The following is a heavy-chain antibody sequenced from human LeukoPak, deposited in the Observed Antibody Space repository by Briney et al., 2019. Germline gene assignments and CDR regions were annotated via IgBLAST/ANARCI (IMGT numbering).Heavy chain of an antibody. CDR1: GFTFSSYG. V-gene: IGHV3-74*01. CDR2: INSDGSSI. D-gene: IGHD2-2*01. CDR3: ARICSSTDCLIPD. J-gene: IGHJ4*02. Sequence: GRSLRLSCAASGFTFSSYGMHWVRQAPGKGLVWVSRINSDGSSISYADFVKGRFTISRDNAKNTVYLQINSLRDEDTAVYYCARICSSTDCLIPDWGQGTLVTVSS.